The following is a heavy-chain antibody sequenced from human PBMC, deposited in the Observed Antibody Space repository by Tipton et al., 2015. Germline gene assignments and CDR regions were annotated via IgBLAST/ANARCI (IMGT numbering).Heavy chain of an antibody. D-gene: IGHD3-16*01. CDR1: GGSVSSGSFY. J-gene: IGHJ4*02. V-gene: IGHV4-61*01. CDR3: ARIRGRYVMDY. CDR2: IHNSGNT. Sequence: TLSLTCTVSGGSVSSGSFYWSWIRQPPGKGLECIGYIHNSGNTDYNPSLKSRVTMSVDTSKTQFSLEMRSVTATDTAVYYCARIRGRYVMDYWGQGTLVTVSS.